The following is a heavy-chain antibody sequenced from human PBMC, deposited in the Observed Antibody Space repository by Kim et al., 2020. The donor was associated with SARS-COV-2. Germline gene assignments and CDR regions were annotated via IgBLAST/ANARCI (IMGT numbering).Heavy chain of an antibody. CDR2: MNPNSGNT. D-gene: IGHD2-15*01. V-gene: IGHV1-8*01. CDR3: ARNSVVGRYFDY. J-gene: IGHJ4*02. CDR1: GYTFTSYD. Sequence: ASVKVSCKASGYTFTSYDMNWVRQASGQGLEWMGWMNPNSGNTGSAQKFQGRVTMTRNTSTSTAYMELSSLRPEDTAVYYCARNSVVGRYFDYWGQGTLVTVSS.